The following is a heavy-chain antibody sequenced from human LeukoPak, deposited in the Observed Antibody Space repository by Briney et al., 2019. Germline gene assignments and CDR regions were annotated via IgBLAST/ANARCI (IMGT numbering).Heavy chain of an antibody. J-gene: IGHJ4*02. V-gene: IGHV4-34*01. CDR3: ARRPYGSGSYARVLDY. Sequence: SETLSLTCAAYGGSFSGYYWSWIRQPPGKGLEWIGEINHSGGTNYNPSLKSRVTISVDTSKNQFSLKLSSVTAADTAVYYCARRPYGSGSYARVLDYWGQGTLVTVSS. CDR1: GGSFSGYY. CDR2: INHSGGT. D-gene: IGHD3-10*01.